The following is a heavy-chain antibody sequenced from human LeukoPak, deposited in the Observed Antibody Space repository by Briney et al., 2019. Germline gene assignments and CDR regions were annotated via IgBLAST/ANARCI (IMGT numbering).Heavy chain of an antibody. J-gene: IGHJ4*02. V-gene: IGHV1-24*01. CDR3: ATGDIVVVPADTLDY. D-gene: IGHD2-2*01. CDR2: FDPEDGET. CDR1: GYTLTELS. Sequence: ASVKVPCKVSGYTLTELSMHWVRQAPGKGLEWMGGFDPEDGETIYAQKFQGRVTMTEDTSTDTAYMELSSLRSEDTAVYYCATGDIVVVPADTLDYWGQRTLVTVSS.